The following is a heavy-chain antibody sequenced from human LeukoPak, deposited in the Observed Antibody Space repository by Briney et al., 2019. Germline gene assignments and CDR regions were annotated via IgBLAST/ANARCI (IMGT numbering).Heavy chain of an antibody. J-gene: IGHJ4*02. V-gene: IGHV4-39*01. Sequence: SGTLSLTCTVSGGSISSSTYFWGWIRQPPGKGLEWIGTIYYSGSTYYNPSLKSRVAISVDTSKNQFSLQLSSVTAADTAVYYCARASYSYDISGWVPFDYWGQGTLVTVSS. CDR3: ARASYSYDISGWVPFDY. D-gene: IGHD3-22*01. CDR2: IYYSGST. CDR1: GGSISSSTYF.